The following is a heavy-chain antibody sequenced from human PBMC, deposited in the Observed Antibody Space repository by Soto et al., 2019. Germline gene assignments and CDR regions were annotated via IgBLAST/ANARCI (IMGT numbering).Heavy chain of an antibody. CDR1: GFTFSDYY. D-gene: IGHD2-2*01. CDR3: ARVVVVPNPFDY. V-gene: IGHV3-11*06. Sequence: GGSLRLSCAASGFTFSDYYMSWIRQAPGKGLEWVSYISSSSSYTNYAVSVKGRFTISRDNAKNSLYLQMNSLRAEDTAVYYCARVVVVPNPFDYWGQGTLVTVSS. J-gene: IGHJ4*02. CDR2: ISSSSSYT.